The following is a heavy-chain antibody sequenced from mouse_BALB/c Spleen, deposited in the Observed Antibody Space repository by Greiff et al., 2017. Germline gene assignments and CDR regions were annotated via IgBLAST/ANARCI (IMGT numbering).Heavy chain of an antibody. CDR2: IWAGGST. CDR3: AREFITTATRAMDY. J-gene: IGHJ4*01. Sequence: VQVVESGPGLVAPSQSLSITCTVSGFSLTSYGVHWVRQPPGKGLEWLGVIWAGGSTNYNSALMSRLSISKDNSKSQVFLKMNSLQTDDTAMYYCAREFITTATRAMDYWGQGTSVTVSS. D-gene: IGHD1-2*01. CDR1: GFSLTSYG. V-gene: IGHV2-9*02.